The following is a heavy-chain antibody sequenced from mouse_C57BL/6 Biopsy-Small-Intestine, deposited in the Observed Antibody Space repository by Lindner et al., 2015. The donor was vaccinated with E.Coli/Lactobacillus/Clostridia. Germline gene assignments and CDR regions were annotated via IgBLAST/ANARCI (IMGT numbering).Heavy chain of an antibody. J-gene: IGHJ2*01. CDR1: GYSFTDYY. V-gene: IGHV1-42*01. Sequence: VQLQESGPELVKPGASVKISCKASGYSFTDYYMHWVKQSPEKSLEWIGEINPNTGGIIYNQKFKAKATLTVDKSSSTAYMQLKSLTSEDSAVYYCARSDYFDYWGQGTTLTVSS. CDR3: ARSDYFDY. CDR2: INPNTGGI.